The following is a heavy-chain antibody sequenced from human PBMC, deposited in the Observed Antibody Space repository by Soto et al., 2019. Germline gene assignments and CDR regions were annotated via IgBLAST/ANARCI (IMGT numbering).Heavy chain of an antibody. CDR1: GFTFGSYT. V-gene: IGHV3-21*01. CDR2: IGTSSSYI. J-gene: IGHJ6*02. CDR3: ARDSVRDYLYYYYGMDV. Sequence: EGSLRLSCAASGFTFGSYTMNWVRQAPGRGLEWVSSIGTSSSYIYYADSVKGRFTISRDNAKNSLFLQMNSLRADDTAVYYCARDSVRDYLYYYYGMDVWGQGTTVTVSS. D-gene: IGHD4-17*01.